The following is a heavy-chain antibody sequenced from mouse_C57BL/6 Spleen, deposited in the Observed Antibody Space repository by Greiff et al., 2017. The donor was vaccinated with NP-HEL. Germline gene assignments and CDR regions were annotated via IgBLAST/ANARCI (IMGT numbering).Heavy chain of an antibody. V-gene: IGHV1-18*01. CDR1: GYTFTDYN. Sequence: VQLQQSGPELVKPGASVKIPCKASGYTFTDYNMDWVKQSHGKSLEWIGDINPNNGGTIYNQKFKGKATLTVDKSSSTAYMELRSLTSEDTAVYYCARSGYGYDYDWYFDVWGTGTTVTVSS. CDR2: INPNNGGT. D-gene: IGHD2-4*01. CDR3: ARSGYGYDYDWYFDV. J-gene: IGHJ1*03.